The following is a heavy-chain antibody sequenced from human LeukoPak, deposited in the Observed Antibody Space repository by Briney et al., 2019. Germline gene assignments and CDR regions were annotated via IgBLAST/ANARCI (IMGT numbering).Heavy chain of an antibody. CDR2: IYYSATT. J-gene: IGHJ4*02. D-gene: IGHD4-17*01. V-gene: IGHV4-39*07. CDR3: ARVPTVTFFDY. CDR1: GGSISSSSYY. Sequence: SETLSLTCTVSGGSISSSSYYWGWIRQPPGKGLEWIGSIYYSATTYYNPSLKSRVTISVDTSKNQFSLKLSSVTAADTAVYYCARVPTVTFFDYWGQGTLVTVSS.